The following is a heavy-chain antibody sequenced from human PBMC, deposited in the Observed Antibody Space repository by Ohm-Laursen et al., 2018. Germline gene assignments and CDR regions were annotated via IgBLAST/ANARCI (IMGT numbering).Heavy chain of an antibody. J-gene: IGHJ5*01. Sequence: GSLRLSCAASGFTFNNLVMSWVRQAPGNGLEWVSTLTEDGGSAYYADSVKGRFTISRDNSRNTLFLQMDSLRAEDTALYFCAKKNIPMPGNNCFGSWGLGTLVTVSS. CDR2: LTEDGGSA. CDR1: GFTFNNLV. V-gene: IGHV3-23*01. D-gene: IGHD2/OR15-2a*01. CDR3: AKKNIPMPGNNCFGS.